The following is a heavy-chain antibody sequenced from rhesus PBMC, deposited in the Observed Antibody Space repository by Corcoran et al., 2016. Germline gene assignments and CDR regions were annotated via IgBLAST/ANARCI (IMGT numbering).Heavy chain of an antibody. CDR2: IDGNSAGT. D-gene: IGHD2-39*02. CDR3: AREPSGGAYSEDGGFDF. Sequence: QVELHQWGEGLGKPWETLSFTCVVYGGSICGNPSRRWIREAPGRGREGIGNIDGNSAGTNYNSSLKIRVIISKDTSKNQFSLNLRSVTAADTAVYFCAREPSGGAYSEDGGFDFWGQGLRVTVSS. J-gene: IGHJ3*01. V-gene: IGHV4-73*01. CDR1: GGSICGNPS.